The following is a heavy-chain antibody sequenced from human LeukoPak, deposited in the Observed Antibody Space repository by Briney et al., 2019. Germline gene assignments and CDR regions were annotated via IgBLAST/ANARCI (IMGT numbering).Heavy chain of an antibody. CDR2: IKEDGSEK. CDR1: GFTFSNYW. CDR3: ASGRQLGY. J-gene: IGHJ4*02. Sequence: GGSLRLSCAASGFTFSNYWMSWVRQAPGKGLEWVANIKEDGSEKYYVDSVNGRLTISRDNARNSLYLQMTSLRAEDTAVYYCASGRQLGYWGQGTLVTVSS. V-gene: IGHV3-7*01. D-gene: IGHD6-13*01.